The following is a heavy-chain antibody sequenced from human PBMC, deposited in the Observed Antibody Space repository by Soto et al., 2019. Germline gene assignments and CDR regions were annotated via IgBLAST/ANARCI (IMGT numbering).Heavy chain of an antibody. CDR2: VNPSGGHT. J-gene: IGHJ4*02. CDR3: ARGGHVVVVTAALDY. V-gene: IGHV1-46*01. CDR1: GDTFTDYY. D-gene: IGHD2-21*02. Sequence: QVQLMQSGAEVKKPGASVKVSCKASGDTFTDYYIHWVRQAPGQGLEWMGTVNPSGGHTTYAQNFLGRATMTRDTSTSTLYMELTSLTSDDTAIYYCARGGHVVVVTAALDYWGQGTLVTVSS.